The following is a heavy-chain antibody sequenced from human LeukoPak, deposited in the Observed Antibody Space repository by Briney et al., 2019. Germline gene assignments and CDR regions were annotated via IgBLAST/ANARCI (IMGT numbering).Heavy chain of an antibody. V-gene: IGHV4-34*01. CDR2: INHSGST. CDR3: ARVPLTMTNQTHWRYYYMDV. D-gene: IGHD3-22*01. J-gene: IGHJ6*03. CDR1: GGSFSGYY. Sequence: SETLSLTCAVYGGSFSGYYWSWIRQPPGKGLEWIGEINHSGSTNYNPSLKSRVTISVDTSKNQFSLRLSSVTAADTAVYYCARVPLTMTNQTHWRYYYMDVWGKGTTVTVSS.